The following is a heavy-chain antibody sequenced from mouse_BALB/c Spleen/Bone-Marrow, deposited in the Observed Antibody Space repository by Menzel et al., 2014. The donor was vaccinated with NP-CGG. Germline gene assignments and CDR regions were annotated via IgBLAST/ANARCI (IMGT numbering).Heavy chain of an antibody. V-gene: IGHV14-3*02. Sequence: VQLQQSGAELVKPGASVKLSCTASGFNIKDTYMHWVKQRPEQGLEWIGNIDPANGNTKYDPKFQGKATITADTSSNTAYLQLSSLTSEDTAVYYCARGGTTATWYFDVWGAGTTVTVSS. CDR2: IDPANGNT. CDR1: GFNIKDTY. J-gene: IGHJ1*01. CDR3: ARGGTTATWYFDV. D-gene: IGHD1-2*01.